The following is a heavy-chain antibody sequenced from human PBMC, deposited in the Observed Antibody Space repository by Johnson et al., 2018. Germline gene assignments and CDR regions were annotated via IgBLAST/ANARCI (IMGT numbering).Heavy chain of an antibody. CDR3: AKDIGGLTTMIVGNEAFDI. Sequence: QVQLVESGAEVKKPGASVKVSCKASGYTFTSYDINWVRQATGQGLEWMGWMNPNSGSLGYADSVKGRFPISRANAKNSLYLQMNSLRAEDTALYYCAKDIGGLTTMIVGNEAFDIWGQGTMVTVSS. CDR1: GYTFTSYD. V-gene: IGHV1-8*01. CDR2: MNPNSGSL. D-gene: IGHD3-22*01. J-gene: IGHJ3*02.